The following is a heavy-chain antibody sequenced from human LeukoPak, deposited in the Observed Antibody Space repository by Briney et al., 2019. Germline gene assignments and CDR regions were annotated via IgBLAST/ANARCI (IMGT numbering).Heavy chain of an antibody. CDR1: GDSIRSNNYY. D-gene: IGHD3-3*01. CDR3: QSRFLEWLLDY. Sequence: SETLSLTCTVSGDSIRSNNYYWGWLRQPPGKGLEWIGSIYDTGSTFYNPSLKSRVIISVDTSKNQFSLKLSSVTAADTAVYYCQSRFLEWLLDYWGQGTLVTVSS. CDR2: IYDTGST. J-gene: IGHJ4*02. V-gene: IGHV4-39*01.